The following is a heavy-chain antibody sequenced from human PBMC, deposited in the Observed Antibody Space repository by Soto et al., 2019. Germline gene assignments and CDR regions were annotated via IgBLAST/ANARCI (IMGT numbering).Heavy chain of an antibody. J-gene: IGHJ1*01. D-gene: IGHD6-19*01. V-gene: IGHV3-23*01. CDR2: ISGSGDST. Sequence: EVQVLESGGGLVQPGGSLRLSCAGSGFTFSSYAMSWVRQAPGKGLEWVSAISGSGDSTYYADSVKGRFTISRDNSKNTLYLQMNSLRPEDTAVYYCARDIDTSGWGTLQQWGQGTLVTVSS. CDR1: GFTFSSYA. CDR3: ARDIDTSGWGTLQQ.